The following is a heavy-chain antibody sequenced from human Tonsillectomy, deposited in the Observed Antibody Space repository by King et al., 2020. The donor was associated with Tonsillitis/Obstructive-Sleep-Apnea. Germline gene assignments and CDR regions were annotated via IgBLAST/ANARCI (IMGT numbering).Heavy chain of an antibody. CDR2: IYYSGST. Sequence: VQLQESGPGLVKPSQTLSLTCTVSGGSISSGGYYWSWTRQHPGKGLEWIGYIYYSGSTYYNPSLKSRVTISVDTSKNQFSLKLSSVTAADTAVYYCFSSSGYRDAFDIWGQGTMVTVSS. J-gene: IGHJ3*02. V-gene: IGHV4-31*03. CDR1: GGSISSGGYY. CDR3: FSSSGYRDAFDI. D-gene: IGHD3-22*01.